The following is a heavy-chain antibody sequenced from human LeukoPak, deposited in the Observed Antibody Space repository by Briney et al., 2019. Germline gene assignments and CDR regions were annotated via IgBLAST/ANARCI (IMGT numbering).Heavy chain of an antibody. Sequence: GGSLRLSCAASGFTFSTYSMNWVRQAPGKGLEWVSYINSSSSTIFYADSVKGRFTISRDDAKNSLYLQMNSLRAEDTAVYYCARGVKVRGVNYYGMDVWGQGTTVTASS. CDR3: ARGVKVRGVNYYGMDV. D-gene: IGHD3-10*01. CDR2: INSSSSTI. CDR1: GFTFSTYS. J-gene: IGHJ6*02. V-gene: IGHV3-48*04.